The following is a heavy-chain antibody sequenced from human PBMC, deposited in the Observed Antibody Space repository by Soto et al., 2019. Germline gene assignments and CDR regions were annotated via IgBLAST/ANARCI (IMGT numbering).Heavy chain of an antibody. D-gene: IGHD3-22*01. CDR3: AKGPSSITMIVVVIEPLDY. J-gene: IGHJ4*02. CDR1: GFTFSSYA. Sequence: PGGSLRLSCAASGFTFSSYAMSWVRQAPGKGLEWVSGISGSGGSTYYADSVKGRFTISRDNSKNTLYLQMNSLRAEDTAVYYCAKGPSSITMIVVVIEPLDYWGQGTLVTVSS. V-gene: IGHV3-23*01. CDR2: ISGSGGST.